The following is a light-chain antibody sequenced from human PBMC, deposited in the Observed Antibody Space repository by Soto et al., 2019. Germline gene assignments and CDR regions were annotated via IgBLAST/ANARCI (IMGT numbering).Light chain of an antibody. CDR1: QSVSSS. Sequence: EIVLTQSPATLSLSPGERATLSFRASQSVSSSLAWYQQKPGQAPRLLIYDASNRATGIPDRFSGSGSGTDFTLTIRRLEPEDFAVYYCQQCGSSITFGQGTLLEIK. CDR3: QQCGSSIT. CDR2: DAS. J-gene: IGKJ5*01. V-gene: IGKV3-20*01.